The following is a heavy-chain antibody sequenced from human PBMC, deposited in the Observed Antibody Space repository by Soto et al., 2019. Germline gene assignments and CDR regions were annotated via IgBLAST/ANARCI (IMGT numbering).Heavy chain of an antibody. D-gene: IGHD3-9*01. CDR3: ARHGADILTGCSYYYYYGMDV. CDR1: GYSFTSYW. CDR2: IYPGDSDT. V-gene: IGHV5-51*01. J-gene: IGHJ6*02. Sequence: GESLKISCKGSGYSFTSYWIGWVRQMPGKGLEWMGIIYPGDSDTRYSPSFQGQVTISADKSISTAYLQWSSLKASDTAMYYCARHGADILTGCSYYYYYGMDVWGQGTTVTVSS.